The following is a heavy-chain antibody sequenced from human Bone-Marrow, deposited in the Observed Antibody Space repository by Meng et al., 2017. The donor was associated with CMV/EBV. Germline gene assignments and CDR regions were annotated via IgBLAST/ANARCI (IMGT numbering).Heavy chain of an antibody. J-gene: IGHJ6*02. CDR3: ARDRRGPYYYYYYGMDV. V-gene: IGHV3-30-3*01. CDR1: GFTFSSYA. D-gene: IGHD3-10*01. CDR2: ISYDGSNK. Sequence: LKISCAASGFTFSSYAMHWVRQAPGKGLEWVAVISYDGSNKYYADSVKGRFTISRDNSKNTLYLQMNSLRAEDTAVYYCARDRRGPYYYYYYGMDVWRQGTTVTVSS.